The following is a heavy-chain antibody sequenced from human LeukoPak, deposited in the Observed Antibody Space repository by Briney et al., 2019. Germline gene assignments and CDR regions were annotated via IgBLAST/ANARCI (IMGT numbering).Heavy chain of an antibody. D-gene: IGHD2-15*01. CDR2: IYYTGST. V-gene: IGHV4-61*01. CDR3: ARAPVGYCSGGTCKRYFDS. Sequence: KPSETLSLTCTVSGGSVSSGIYYWTWIRQPPGKGLEWIGYIYYTGSTNYNPSLKSRVSISVDTSKNQFSLKLSSVTAADTAVYYCARAPVGYCSGGTCKRYFDSWGQGTLVTVSS. J-gene: IGHJ4*02. CDR1: GGSVSSGIYY.